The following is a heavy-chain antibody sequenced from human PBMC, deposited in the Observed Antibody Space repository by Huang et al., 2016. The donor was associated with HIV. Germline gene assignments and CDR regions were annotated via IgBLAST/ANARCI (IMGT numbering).Heavy chain of an antibody. CDR1: GFTFSNYS. D-gene: IGHD3-3*01. J-gene: IGHJ4*02. CDR2: IRSSTGTI. Sequence: EVQLVESGGGLVQPGGSLRLSCAASGFTFSNYSMNWVRQAPGKGLEWVSYIRSSTGTIYYADSVKGRFTISRDNAKNSLYLQMNSLRDEDTAVYYCARGIRYFGVVAYFDYWGQGTLVTVSS. CDR3: ARGIRYFGVVAYFDY. V-gene: IGHV3-48*02.